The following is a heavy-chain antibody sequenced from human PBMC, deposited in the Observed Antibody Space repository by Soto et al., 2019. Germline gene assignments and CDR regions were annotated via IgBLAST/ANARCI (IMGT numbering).Heavy chain of an antibody. Sequence: PSETLSLTCAVYGGSFSGYYWSCIRQPPGKGLEWIGEINHSGSTNYNPSLKSRVTISVDTSKKQFSLKLSSVTAADTAVYYCASSPFSGRLGYFDYWGQGTRVTVSS. J-gene: IGHJ4*02. CDR3: ASSPFSGRLGYFDY. CDR1: GGSFSGYY. V-gene: IGHV4-34*01. D-gene: IGHD3-10*01. CDR2: INHSGST.